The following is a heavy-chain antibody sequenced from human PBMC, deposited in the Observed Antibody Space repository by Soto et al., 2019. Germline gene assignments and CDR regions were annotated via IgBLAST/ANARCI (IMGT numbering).Heavy chain of an antibody. D-gene: IGHD5-18*01. CDR3: AKLTSDSYGRNYGMAV. CDR1: GFPFSSYA. V-gene: IGHV3-23*01. J-gene: IGHJ6*02. CDR2: LSDSGVSP. Sequence: GGSLRLSCAGSGFPFSSYAMSWVRQAPEKGLEWVSALSDSGVSPYYADSVKGRFTISRDNSKNTLYLQMDSLRVEDTALYYCAKLTSDSYGRNYGMAVWGQGIRVTVSS.